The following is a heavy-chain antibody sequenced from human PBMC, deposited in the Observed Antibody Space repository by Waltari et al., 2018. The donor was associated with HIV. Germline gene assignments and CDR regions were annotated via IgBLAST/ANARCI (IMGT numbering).Heavy chain of an antibody. CDR2: IHTTSGSP. J-gene: IGHJ4*02. CDR3: VRDKGRNGYDY. Sequence: QVQLMQSGAEVKKPGASVKVSCKASGYTFVSYYLHWVRQAPGQGLEWMGIIHTTSGSPNYAEKFQGRFIMTRDTSTNTVYMELSSLRPEDSAVYYCVRDKGRNGYDYWGQGTLVTVSS. V-gene: IGHV1-46*01. CDR1: GYTFVSYY. D-gene: IGHD5-18*01.